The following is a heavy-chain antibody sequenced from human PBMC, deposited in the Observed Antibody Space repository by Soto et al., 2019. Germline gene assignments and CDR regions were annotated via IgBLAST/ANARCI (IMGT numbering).Heavy chain of an antibody. CDR2: INHSGST. Sequence: ASETLSLTCAVYGGSFSGYYGSWIRQPPGKGLEWIGEINHSGSTNYNPSLKSRVTISVDTSKNQYSLKLSSVTAADTAVYYCARSRPRGYSYGTSRGFAYWGQGTLVSVS. CDR1: GGSFSGYY. J-gene: IGHJ4*02. V-gene: IGHV4-34*01. D-gene: IGHD5-18*01. CDR3: ARSRPRGYSYGTSRGFAY.